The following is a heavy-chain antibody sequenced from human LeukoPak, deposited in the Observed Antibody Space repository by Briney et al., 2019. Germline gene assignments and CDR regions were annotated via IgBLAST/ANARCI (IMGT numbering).Heavy chain of an antibody. Sequence: GSLRLSCAASGFTLSSYNMNWIRQPPGKGLEWIGNIYYSGSTYYNESLESRVTISIDTSKNQFSLKLNSVTAADTAMYYCAKSGGYGLIDYWGQGTLVTVSS. V-gene: IGHV4-59*04. J-gene: IGHJ4*02. D-gene: IGHD1-26*01. CDR2: IYYSGST. CDR1: GFTLSSYN. CDR3: AKSGGYGLIDY.